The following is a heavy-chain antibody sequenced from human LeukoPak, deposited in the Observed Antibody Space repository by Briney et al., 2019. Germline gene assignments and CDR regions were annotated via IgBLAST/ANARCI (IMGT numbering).Heavy chain of an antibody. D-gene: IGHD3-9*01. CDR3: ARAQISIISSGQYLDV. CDR2: ISNDGSNE. V-gene: IGHV3-30-3*01. J-gene: IGHJ3*01. CDR1: GFSFREYP. Sequence: GGSLRLSCVASGFSFREYPIHWVRQAPGKGLEWVAVISNDGSNEYDAEFVKGRFTMSRDNSKNTVFLDMNNLRTEDTAVYYCARAQISIISSGQYLDVWGQGTLVTVSS.